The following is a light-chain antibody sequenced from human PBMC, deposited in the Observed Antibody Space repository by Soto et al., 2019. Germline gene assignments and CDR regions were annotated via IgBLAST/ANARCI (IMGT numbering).Light chain of an antibody. J-gene: IGKJ1*01. CDR3: QQYNGYRT. CDR1: QSISSW. CDR2: DAS. Sequence: DIQMTQSPSTLSATAGDRVTITCRASQSISSWLAWYQQKPGKAPKLLIYDASSLESGVPSRFSGSGSGTQFTLTISSLQPDDFATYYCQQYNGYRTFGQGTKVDIK. V-gene: IGKV1-5*01.